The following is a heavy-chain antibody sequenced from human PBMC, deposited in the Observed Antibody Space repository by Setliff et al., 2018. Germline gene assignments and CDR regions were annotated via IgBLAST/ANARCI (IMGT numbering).Heavy chain of an antibody. CDR3: ARDHKLELPGYKSGMDV. CDR2: ISAYNINT. D-gene: IGHD1-7*01. CDR1: GYSFGNYG. Sequence: AASVKVSCKASGYSFGNYGMSWVRQAPGQGLEWMGWISAYNINTNYAKKFQGRVTMTTDTSANIAYMELRSLRSDDTAVYFCARDHKLELPGYKSGMDVWGQGTTVTVSS. J-gene: IGHJ6*02. V-gene: IGHV1-18*01.